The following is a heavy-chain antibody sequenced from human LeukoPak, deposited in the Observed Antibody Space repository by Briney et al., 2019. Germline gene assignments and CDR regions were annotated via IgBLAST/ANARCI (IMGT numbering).Heavy chain of an antibody. CDR2: INHSGST. CDR3: ASLGGYSYGWRYYFDY. CDR1: GGSFSGYY. D-gene: IGHD5-18*01. V-gene: IGHV4-34*01. J-gene: IGHJ4*02. Sequence: PSETLSLTCAVYGGSFSGYYWSWIRQPPGEGLEWIGEINHSGSTNYNPSLKSRVTISVDTSKNQFSLKLSSVTAADTAVYYCASLGGYSYGWRYYFDYWGQGTLVTVSS.